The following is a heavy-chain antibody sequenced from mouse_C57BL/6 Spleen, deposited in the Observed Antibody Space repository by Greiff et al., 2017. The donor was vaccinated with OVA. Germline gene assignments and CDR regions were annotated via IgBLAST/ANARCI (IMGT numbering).Heavy chain of an antibody. V-gene: IGHV1-64*01. CDR2: IHPNSGST. Sequence: VQLQQPGAELVKPGASVKLSCKASGYTFTSYGMYWVKQRPGQGLEWIGMIHPNSGSTNYNEKFKSKCTLTVDKSSSTAYMQLSSLTAEDSSVYSCARLVLRSSYAMDYWGQGTSVTVSS. CDR3: ARLVLRSSYAMDY. CDR1: GYTFTSYG. D-gene: IGHD1-1*01. J-gene: IGHJ4*01.